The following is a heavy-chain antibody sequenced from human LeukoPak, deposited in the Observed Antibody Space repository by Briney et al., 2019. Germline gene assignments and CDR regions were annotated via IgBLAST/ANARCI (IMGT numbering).Heavy chain of an antibody. D-gene: IGHD3-3*01. CDR1: GGSFCGYY. J-gene: IGHJ6*03. CDR3: ARGRFWSCYYPQNSYYYYIAV. CDR2: INHSGST. Sequence: SETLSLTCAVYGGSFCGYYWSWIRPPPGKGLGWIGEINHSGSTNYNPSLQSRVTISIDTSKNQFSRKPSSGTAADAAVYYCARGRFWSCYYPQNSYYYYIAVWGKGTTVSAPS. V-gene: IGHV4-34*01.